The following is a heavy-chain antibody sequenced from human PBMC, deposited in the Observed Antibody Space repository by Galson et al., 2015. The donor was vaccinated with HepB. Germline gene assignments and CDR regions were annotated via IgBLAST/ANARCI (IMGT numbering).Heavy chain of an antibody. J-gene: IGHJ4*02. CDR3: AAGPGYNLAYAKY. CDR2: MNRNSGNT. Sequence: SVKVSCKASGDTFSSSDINWVRQATGQGLEWMGWMNRNSGNTNYAQKFRGRVAMTRDTSIGTAYLELSSLTPDDTALYYCAAGPGYNLAYAKYWGKGPLV. D-gene: IGHD1-14*01. CDR1: GDTFSSSD. V-gene: IGHV1-8*01.